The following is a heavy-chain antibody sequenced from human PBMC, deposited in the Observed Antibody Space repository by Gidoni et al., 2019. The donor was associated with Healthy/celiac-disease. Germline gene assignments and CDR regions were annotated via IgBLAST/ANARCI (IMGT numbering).Heavy chain of an antibody. CDR2: INHSGST. CDR3: ARGRGTPITMIVVDNTSRYYFDY. J-gene: IGHJ4*02. V-gene: IGHV4-34*01. CDR1: GGSFSGYY. Sequence: QVQLQQWGAGLLKPSETLSLTCAVYGGSFSGYYWSWIRQPPGQGLEWIGEINHSGSTNYNPSLKSRVTISVDTSKNQFSLKLSSVTAADTAVYYCARGRGTPITMIVVDNTSRYYFDYWGQGTLVTVSS. D-gene: IGHD3-22*01.